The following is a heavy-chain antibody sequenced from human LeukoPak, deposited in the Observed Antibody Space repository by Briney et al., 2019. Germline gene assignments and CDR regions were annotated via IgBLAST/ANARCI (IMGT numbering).Heavy chain of an antibody. V-gene: IGHV4-4*07. J-gene: IGHJ4*02. CDR2: MHSSGST. CDR3: ARGYYDSTGYYYPSFDY. Sequence: SETLSLTCTVSGGSINIYYWNWIRQPAGKGLEWIGRMHSSGSTNYNPSFKSRVTMSVDTSNNQFSLKLRSVTAADTAMYFCARGYYDSTGYYYPSFDYWGQGTLATVSS. D-gene: IGHD3-22*01. CDR1: GGSINIYY.